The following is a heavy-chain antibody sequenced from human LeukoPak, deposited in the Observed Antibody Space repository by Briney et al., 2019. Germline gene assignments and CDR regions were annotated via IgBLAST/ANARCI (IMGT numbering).Heavy chain of an antibody. CDR2: ISGSGGSA. V-gene: IGHV3-23*01. D-gene: IGHD3-3*01. CDR3: AKDRVSGVLRFLEWSTYDY. CDR1: GFTFSSYA. J-gene: IGHJ4*02. Sequence: TGGSLRLSCAASGFTFSSYAMSWVRQAPGKGLEWVSAISGSGGSAYYADSVKGRFTISRDNSKNTLYLQMNSLRAEDTAVYYCAKDRVSGVLRFLEWSTYDYWGQGTLVTVSS.